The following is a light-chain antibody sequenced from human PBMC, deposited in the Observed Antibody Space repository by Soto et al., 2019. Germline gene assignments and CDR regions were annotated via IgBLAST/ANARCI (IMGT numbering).Light chain of an antibody. J-gene: IGKJ1*01. CDR2: WAS. Sequence: DIVMTQSPDSLAVSLGERATINCKSSQSVLYSSDNKNYLAWYQQKQGQPPKLLIYWASTRESGVPDRFSGSGSGTDFTLTISSLQDEDVAVYHCQQYYSTSWTFGQGTKVEIK. CDR1: QSVLYSSDNKNY. CDR3: QQYYSTSWT. V-gene: IGKV4-1*01.